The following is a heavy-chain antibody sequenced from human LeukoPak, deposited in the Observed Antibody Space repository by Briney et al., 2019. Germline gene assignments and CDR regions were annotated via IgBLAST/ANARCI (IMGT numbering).Heavy chain of an antibody. J-gene: IGHJ6*02. V-gene: IGHV1-18*01. CDR2: ISAYNGNT. CDR1: GYTFTSYG. D-gene: IGHD3-22*01. CDR3: ARAAPAHYYDSSGYYRTPYYYGMDV. Sequence: ASVTVSCTASGYTFTSYGISWVRQAPGQGLEWMGWISAYNGNTNYAQKLQGRVTMTTDTSTSTAYMELRSLRSDDTAVYYCARAAPAHYYDSSGYYRTPYYYGMDVWGQGTTVTVSS.